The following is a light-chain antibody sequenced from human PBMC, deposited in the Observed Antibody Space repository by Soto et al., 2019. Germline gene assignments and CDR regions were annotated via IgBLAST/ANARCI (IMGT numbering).Light chain of an antibody. CDR3: QQYKSYSRT. CDR1: QSISSW. V-gene: IGKV1-5*03. CDR2: KAS. J-gene: IGKJ1*01. Sequence: DIQMTQSPSTLSASVGDRVTITCRASQSISSWLAWYQQKPGKAPKLLIYKASSLESGVPSRFSGSGSGTEFTVTMSSLQPDDFATYYCQQYKSYSRTFGQGTKVEIK.